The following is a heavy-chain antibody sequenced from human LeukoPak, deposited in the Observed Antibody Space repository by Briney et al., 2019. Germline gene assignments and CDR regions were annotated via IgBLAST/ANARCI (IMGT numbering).Heavy chain of an antibody. CDR3: ARGRRGPTSRASPPDWFDP. J-gene: IGHJ5*02. V-gene: IGHV1-69*02. Sequence: WASVKVSCKASGGTFSSYTISWVRQAPGEGLEWMGRIITIIGIANYAQKFQGRVTITADESKSTAYMELSSLRSEDTAVYYCARGRRGPTSRASPPDWFDPWGQGTLVTVSS. CDR1: GGTFSSYT. D-gene: IGHD1-26*01. CDR2: IITIIGIA.